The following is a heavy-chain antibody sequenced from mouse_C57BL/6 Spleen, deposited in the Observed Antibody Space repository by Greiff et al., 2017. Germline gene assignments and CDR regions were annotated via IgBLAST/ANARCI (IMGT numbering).Heavy chain of an antibody. Sequence: VQLQQPGAELVKPGASVKLSCKASGYTFTSYWMHWVKQRPGQGLAWIGMIHPNSGSTNYNEKFKSKATMTVYISSSTVFMERSRLTSEVSAVYCRARHEEGSSGYDGYYFDYWGQGTTLTVSS. CDR1: GYTFTSYW. J-gene: IGHJ2*01. CDR3: ARHEEGSSGYDGYYFDY. CDR2: IHPNSGST. V-gene: IGHV1-64*01. D-gene: IGHD3-2*02.